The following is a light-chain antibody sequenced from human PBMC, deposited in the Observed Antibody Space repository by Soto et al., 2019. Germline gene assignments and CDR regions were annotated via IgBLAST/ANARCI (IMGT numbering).Light chain of an antibody. V-gene: IGKV3-15*01. J-gene: IGKJ1*01. CDR2: GPS. CDR3: QQYNNWPRT. Sequence: EVVMTQSPATLSVSPGERATLSCRASQSVSSDLVWYQQKAGQAPRLLIYGPSTRATGIPARFSGSGSGTEFTLTISSLQSEDFALYYCQQYNNWPRTFGQGTKVDIK. CDR1: QSVSSD.